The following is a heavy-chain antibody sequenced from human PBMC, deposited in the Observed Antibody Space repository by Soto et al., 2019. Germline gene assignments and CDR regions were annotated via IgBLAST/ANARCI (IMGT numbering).Heavy chain of an antibody. V-gene: IGHV3-7*03. CDR2: IKQDGSEK. CDR3: ASGVAATVVPIYHRAEYFQH. CDR1: GFTFSSYW. J-gene: IGHJ1*01. D-gene: IGHD2-15*01. Sequence: GESLKISCAASGFTFSSYWMSWVRQAPGKGLEWVANIKQDGSEKYYVDSVKGRFTISRDNAKNSLYLQMNSLRAEDTAVYYCASGVAATVVPIYHRAEYFQHWGQGTLVTVSS.